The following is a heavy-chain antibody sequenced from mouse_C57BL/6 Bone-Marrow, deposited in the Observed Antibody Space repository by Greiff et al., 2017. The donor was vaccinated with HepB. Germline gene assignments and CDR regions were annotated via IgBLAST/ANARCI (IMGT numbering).Heavy chain of an antibody. CDR3: ARSLLPDY. CDR2: ISSGGSYT. D-gene: IGHD1-1*01. CDR1: GFIFSSYG. J-gene: IGHJ2*01. V-gene: IGHV5-6*01. Sequence: EVKLMESGGDLVKPGGSLKLSCAASGFIFSSYGMSWVRQTPDKRLEWVATISSGGSYTYYPDSVKGRFTISRDNAKNTLYLQMSSLKSEDTAMYYCARSLLPDYWGQGTTLTVSS.